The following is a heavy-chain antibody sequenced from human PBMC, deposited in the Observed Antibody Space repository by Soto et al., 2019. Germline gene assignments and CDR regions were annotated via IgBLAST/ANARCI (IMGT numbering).Heavy chain of an antibody. CDR3: TTGLLRSGGTFDI. CDR2: IKSKTDGWTT. CDR1: GFTFSNAW. D-gene: IGHD3-16*01. J-gene: IGHJ3*02. V-gene: IGHV3-15*07. Sequence: GGSLRLSCAASGFTFSNAWMNWVRQAPGKGLEWVGRIKSKTDGWTTDYAAPVKGRFTISRDDSKNTLYLQMNSLKTEDTAVYYCTTGLLRSGGTFDIWGQGTMVTVSS.